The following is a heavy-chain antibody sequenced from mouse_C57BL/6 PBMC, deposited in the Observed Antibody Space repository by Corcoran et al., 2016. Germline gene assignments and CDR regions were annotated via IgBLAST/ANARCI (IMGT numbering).Heavy chain of an antibody. J-gene: IGHJ4*01. CDR2: INPYNGGT. D-gene: IGHD1-1*01. V-gene: IGHV1-19*01. CDR3: AREDFDYYGSSYLYYAMDY. CDR1: GYTFTDYY. Sequence: EVQLQQSGPVLVKPGASVKMSCKASGYTFTDYYMNWVKQSHGKSLEWIGVINPYNGGTSYNQKFKGKATLTVDKSSSTAYMELNSLTSEDSAVYYCAREDFDYYGSSYLYYAMDYWGQGTSVTVSS.